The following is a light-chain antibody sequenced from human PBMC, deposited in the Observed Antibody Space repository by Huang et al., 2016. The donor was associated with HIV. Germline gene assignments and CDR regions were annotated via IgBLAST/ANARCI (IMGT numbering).Light chain of an antibody. CDR2: GAS. CDR3: QQFGMSPWT. J-gene: IGKJ1*01. CDR1: QRVSSSY. V-gene: IGKV3-20*01. Sequence: EIVLTQSPGTLSLSPVERATLTCRASQRVSSSYLAWYQQKPGQAPRRLIYGASSRDTGIPDRFSGRGYGTDLTLTITRLEPEDCAVYYCQQFGMSPWTFGQGTKVDVK.